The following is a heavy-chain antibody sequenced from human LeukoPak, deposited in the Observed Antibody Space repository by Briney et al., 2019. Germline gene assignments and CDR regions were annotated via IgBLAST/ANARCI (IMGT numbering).Heavy chain of an antibody. CDR1: GFTFSDYY. D-gene: IGHD2-15*01. V-gene: IGHV3-11*01. CDR2: ISSSGSAM. CDR3: ARVVYCSGGSCHIFAFDI. Sequence: PGGSLRLSCAASGFTFSDYYMSWIRQTPGKGLEWVSYISSSGSAMFYADSVKGRFTISRDNAKNSLYLQVNSLRAEDTAVYYCARVVYCSGGSCHIFAFDIWSQGTMVTVSS. J-gene: IGHJ3*02.